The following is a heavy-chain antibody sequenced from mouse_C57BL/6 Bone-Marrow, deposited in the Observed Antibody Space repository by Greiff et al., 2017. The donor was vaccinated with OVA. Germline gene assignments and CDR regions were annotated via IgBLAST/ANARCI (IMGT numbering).Heavy chain of an antibody. Sequence: VQLQQPGAELVKPGASVKMSCKASGYTFTSYWITWVKQRPGQGLEWIGDIYPGSGSTNYNEKFKSKATLTVDTSSSTAYMQLSSLTSEDCAIYYCAGYCDIDDWGKGTTVTVSS. J-gene: IGHJ1*03. V-gene: IGHV1-55*01. CDR1: GYTFTSYW. CDR2: IYPGSGST. CDR3: AGYCDIDD.